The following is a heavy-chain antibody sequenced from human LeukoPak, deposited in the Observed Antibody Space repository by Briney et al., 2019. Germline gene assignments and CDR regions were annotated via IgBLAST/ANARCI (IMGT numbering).Heavy chain of an antibody. J-gene: IGHJ3*02. CDR3: AIRQRGSDAFDI. D-gene: IGHD3-10*01. V-gene: IGHV3-23*01. CDR2: ISGSGGST. CDR1: GFTFSSYA. Sequence: GGSLRLSCAASGFTFSSYAMSWVRQAPGKGLEWVSAISGSGGSTYYADSVKGRFTISRDNSKNTLYLQMNSLRAEDTAVYYGAIRQRGSDAFDIWGQGTMVTVSS.